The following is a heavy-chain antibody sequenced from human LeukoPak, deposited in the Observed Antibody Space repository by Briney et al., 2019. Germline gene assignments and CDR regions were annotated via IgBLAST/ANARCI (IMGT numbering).Heavy chain of an antibody. J-gene: IGHJ5*02. CDR1: GYTFTSYD. D-gene: IGHD4-17*01. V-gene: IGHV1-8*01. Sequence: ASVKLSCTASGYTFTSYDINWVRQATGQGLEWMGWMNPNSGNTGYAQKFQGRVTMTRNTSIRAEDTAVYYCFLPRPVTTGVGPPSGWFDPWGQGTLVTVSS. CDR2: MNPNSGNT. CDR3: GPPSGWFDP.